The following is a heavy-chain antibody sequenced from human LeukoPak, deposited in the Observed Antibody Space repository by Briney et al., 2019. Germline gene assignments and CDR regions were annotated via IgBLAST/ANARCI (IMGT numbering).Heavy chain of an antibody. CDR1: GFTFSDHY. CDR3: ASQTYYYDSSGTDDAFDI. J-gene: IGHJ3*02. V-gene: IGHV3-11*06. D-gene: IGHD3-22*01. CDR2: ISNSNGYT. Sequence: PGGSLRLSCAASGFTFSDHYMSWIRQAPGKGLEWVSYISNSNGYTNYADSVKGRFTISRDNAKNSLYLQMNSLRAEDTAVYYCASQTYYYDSSGTDDAFDIWGQGTMVTVSS.